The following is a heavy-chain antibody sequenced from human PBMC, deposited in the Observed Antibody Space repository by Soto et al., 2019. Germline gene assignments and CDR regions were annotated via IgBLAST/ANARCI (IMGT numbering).Heavy chain of an antibody. Sequence: APVKVSCKASGYTFSRYGISWGRQAPGQGVEWMGWISAYNGNTNYAQKLQGRVTMTTDTSTSTAYMELRSLRSDDTAVYYCARPYCSSTSCAGITADAFDIWGQGTMVTVSS. CDR3: ARPYCSSTSCAGITADAFDI. CDR1: GYTFSRYG. J-gene: IGHJ3*02. CDR2: ISAYNGNT. D-gene: IGHD2-2*01. V-gene: IGHV1-18*01.